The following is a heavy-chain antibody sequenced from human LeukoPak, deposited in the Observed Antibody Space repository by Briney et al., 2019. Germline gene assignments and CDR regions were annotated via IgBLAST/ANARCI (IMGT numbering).Heavy chain of an antibody. CDR2: ISAYNGNT. D-gene: IGHD2-2*01. J-gene: IGHJ6*02. CDR1: GYTFTSYG. Sequence: GASVKVSCKASGYTFTSYGISWVRQAPGQGREWMGWISAYNGNTNYAQKLQGRVTMTTDTSTSTAYMELRSLRSDDTAVYYCARSLRYCSSTSCVYYYYGMDVWGQGTTVTVSS. CDR3: ARSLRYCSSTSCVYYYYGMDV. V-gene: IGHV1-18*01.